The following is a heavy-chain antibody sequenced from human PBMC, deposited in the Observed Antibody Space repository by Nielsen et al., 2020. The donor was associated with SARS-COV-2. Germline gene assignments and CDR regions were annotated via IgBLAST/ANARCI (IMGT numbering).Heavy chain of an antibody. CDR2: IYTDGST. D-gene: IGHD7-27*01. V-gene: IGHV3-66*01. J-gene: IGHJ6*02. Sequence: GESLKISCGASGFTISSSFISWVRQAAGKGLDWVSVIYTDGSTSHADSVKGRFTISRDNSKNTLYLQMNSLRAEDTAMYYCARDNWGRMDVWGQGTTVTVSS. CDR1: GFTISSSF. CDR3: ARDNWGRMDV.